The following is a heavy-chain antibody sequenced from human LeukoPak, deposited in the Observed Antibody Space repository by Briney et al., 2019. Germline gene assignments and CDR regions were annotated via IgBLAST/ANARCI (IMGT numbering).Heavy chain of an antibody. CDR1: GGSISSSSYY. J-gene: IGHJ4*02. CDR3: ATFTYETIPY. D-gene: IGHD3-3*01. V-gene: IGHV4-39*02. CDR2: IYYSGST. Sequence: SETLSLTCTVSGGSISSSSYYWGWIRQPPGKGLEWIGSIYYSGSTYYNPSLKSRVIISVDKSKDHFSLQLSSVTAADTAVYYCATFTYETIPYWGQGTLVTVSS.